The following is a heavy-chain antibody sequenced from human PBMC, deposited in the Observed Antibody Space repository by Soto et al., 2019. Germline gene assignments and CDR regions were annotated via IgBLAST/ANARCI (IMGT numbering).Heavy chain of an antibody. V-gene: IGHV1-18*01. CDR1: GYTFTSYG. D-gene: IGHD1-26*01. CDR2: ISAYNGNT. Sequence: QVQLVQSGAEVKKPGASVKVSCKASGYTFTSYGISWVRQAPGQGLEWMGWISAYNGNTKYAQKLQGRVTTTTDTATSTAYMELRSLRSDDTAVYYCSRDLGGSYYAPVDYWGQGTLVTVSS. CDR3: SRDLGGSYYAPVDY. J-gene: IGHJ4*02.